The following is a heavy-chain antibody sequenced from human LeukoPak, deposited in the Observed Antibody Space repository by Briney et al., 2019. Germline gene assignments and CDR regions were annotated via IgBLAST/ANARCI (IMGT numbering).Heavy chain of an antibody. CDR1: GYTFTGYY. D-gene: IGHD2/OR15-2a*01. J-gene: IGHJ5*02. Sequence: ASVKVSCKASGYTFTGYYMHWVRQVPGQGLEWMGWIKPNSGGTKYAQKFQGRVTMTRDMSISPAYMELSRLRSDDTAVYFCARAGHYDFNWFDPWGQGALVTVSS. CDR2: IKPNSGGT. V-gene: IGHV1-2*02. CDR3: ARAGHYDFNWFDP.